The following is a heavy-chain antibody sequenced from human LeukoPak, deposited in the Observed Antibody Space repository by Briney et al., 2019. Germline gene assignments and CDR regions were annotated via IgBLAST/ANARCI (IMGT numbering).Heavy chain of an antibody. J-gene: IGHJ5*02. Sequence: KSSQTLSLTCTVSGGSISSSSYYWGWIRQPPGKGLEWIGSIYYTGSTSYNSSLKSRVTISVDTSKNQFSLKMKSVTAADTAVYYCASPSPGFDTWGQGTLVTVSS. CDR1: GGSISSSSYY. CDR3: ASPSPGFDT. V-gene: IGHV4-39*07. CDR2: IYYTGST.